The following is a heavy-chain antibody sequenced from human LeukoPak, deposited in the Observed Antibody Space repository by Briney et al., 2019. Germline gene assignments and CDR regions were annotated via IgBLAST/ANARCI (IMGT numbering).Heavy chain of an antibody. D-gene: IGHD1-26*01. Sequence: GESLKISWKGSGYSFTSYWIGWVRQMPGKGLEWVGIIYPGDSDTRYSPSFQGQVTISADKSSSTAYLQWSSPKASDTAMYYCARFTRGTNVYYFDYWGQGTLVTVSS. CDR3: ARFTRGTNVYYFDY. CDR1: GYSFTSYW. J-gene: IGHJ4*02. CDR2: IYPGDSDT. V-gene: IGHV5-51*01.